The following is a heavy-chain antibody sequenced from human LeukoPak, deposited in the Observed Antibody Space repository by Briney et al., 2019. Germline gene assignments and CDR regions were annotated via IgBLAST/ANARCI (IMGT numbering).Heavy chain of an antibody. D-gene: IGHD6-13*01. J-gene: IGHJ6*02. CDR1: GYTFTSYD. Sequence: ASVKVSCKASGYTFTSYDINWVRQATGQGLEWMGWMNPNSGNTGYAQKFQGRVTMTRNTSISTAYMELSSLRSEDTAVYYCARAKQQPPKSHYYYGMDVWGQGTTVTVSS. V-gene: IGHV1-8*01. CDR2: MNPNSGNT. CDR3: ARAKQQPPKSHYYYGMDV.